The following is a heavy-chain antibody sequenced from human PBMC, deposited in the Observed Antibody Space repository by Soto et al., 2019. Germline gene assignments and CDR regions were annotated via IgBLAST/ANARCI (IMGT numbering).Heavy chain of an antibody. Sequence: EEQLVQSGAEVKKPGESLKITCKGSGYTFFSYWVAWVRQMPGKGLEWMGSIYPGDSDTKYSPSFRGQVTISADKSIRTAYLQWSSLKASDTAMYYCASGLYYYGVDFWGQGTPVTVSS. D-gene: IGHD3-10*01. CDR2: IYPGDSDT. CDR1: GYTFFSYW. J-gene: IGHJ6*02. V-gene: IGHV5-51*01. CDR3: ASGLYYYGVDF.